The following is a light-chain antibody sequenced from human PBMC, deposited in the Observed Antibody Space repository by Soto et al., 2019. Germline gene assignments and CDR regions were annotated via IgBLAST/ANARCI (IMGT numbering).Light chain of an antibody. CDR3: KQYGSSGT. Sequence: IVLTQSPGTLSLSPVAISTLSGRASQSVSNNYLAWYQQKPGQAPRLLIYGASNRATGIPDRFSGSGSGTDFTLTISRLEPEDFAVYYCKQYGSSGTFGQGNKGAIK. V-gene: IGKV3-20*01. J-gene: IGKJ1*01. CDR1: QSVSNNY. CDR2: GAS.